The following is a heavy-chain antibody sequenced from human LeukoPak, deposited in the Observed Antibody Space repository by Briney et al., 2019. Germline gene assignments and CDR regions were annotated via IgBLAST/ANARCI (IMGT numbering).Heavy chain of an antibody. D-gene: IGHD2-15*01. CDR3: ARDRLTSGSYFFYY. J-gene: IGHJ4*02. V-gene: IGHV3-48*01. Sequence: GGSVTLFCAASAFTFSDYSVNWARHARGEGREWMSYIRGRSRTIYYADCVRGRSTISRDKGKNSMYLQMNSLRAEGTAVYFCARDRLTSGSYFFYYWGQGTLVTVSS. CDR1: AFTFSDYS. CDR2: IRGRSRTI.